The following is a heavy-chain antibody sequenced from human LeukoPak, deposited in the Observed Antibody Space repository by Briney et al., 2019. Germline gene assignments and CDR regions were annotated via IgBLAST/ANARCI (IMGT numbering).Heavy chain of an antibody. Sequence: GRSLRLSCAASGFTFSSYAMHWVRQAPGKGLEWVAVISYDGSNKYYADSVKGRFTISRDNYKNTLYLQMNSLRAEDTAVYYCAREGLYDFWSGYYTGFDYWGQGTLVTVSS. D-gene: IGHD3-3*01. CDR2: ISYDGSNK. CDR3: AREGLYDFWSGYYTGFDY. J-gene: IGHJ4*02. CDR1: GFTFSSYA. V-gene: IGHV3-30-3*01.